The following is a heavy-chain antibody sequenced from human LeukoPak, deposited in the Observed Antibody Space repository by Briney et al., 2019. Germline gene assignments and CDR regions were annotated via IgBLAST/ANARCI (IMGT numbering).Heavy chain of an antibody. D-gene: IGHD3-10*01. CDR1: GGTFSSYA. CDR3: ARSGGSGTYYYYYMDV. J-gene: IGHJ6*03. V-gene: IGHV1-69*05. Sequence: SVKVSCKASGGTFSSYAISWVRQAPGQGLEWMGRIIPIFGTANYAQKFQGRVTITTDESTSTDYMELSSLRSEDTAVYYCARSGGSGTYYYYYMDVWGKGTTVTVSS. CDR2: IIPIFGTA.